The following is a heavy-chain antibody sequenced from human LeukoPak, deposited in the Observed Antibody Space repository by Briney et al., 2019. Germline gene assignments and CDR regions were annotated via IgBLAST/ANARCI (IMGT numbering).Heavy chain of an antibody. V-gene: IGHV3-30*02. CDR2: IRYGGTGD. J-gene: IGHJ3*02. CDR3: AKDASTTSRTLDI. CDR1: GFTFSNFG. D-gene: IGHD2/OR15-2a*01. Sequence: GGSLRLSCAASGFTFSNFGMHWVRQAPGKGLEWVAFIRYGGTGDYYPDSVEGRFTVSRDNSKNTLFLQMNSLRHEDTAVYLCAKDASTTSRTLDIWGQGTLVTVSS.